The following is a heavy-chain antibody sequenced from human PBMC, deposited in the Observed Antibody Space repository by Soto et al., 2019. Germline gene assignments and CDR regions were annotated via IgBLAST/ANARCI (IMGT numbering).Heavy chain of an antibody. V-gene: IGHV1-18*01. Sequence: QVQLVQSGAEVKKPGASVKVSCKASGYTFTSYGISWVRQAPGQGLEWMGWISAYNGNTNYAQKLQGRVTMTTDTSTSTAYIELRSLRSDDTAVYYCARWNYYYGSGSYYRADYWGQGTLVTVSS. J-gene: IGHJ4*02. CDR3: ARWNYYYGSGSYYRADY. CDR1: GYTFTSYG. D-gene: IGHD3-10*01. CDR2: ISAYNGNT.